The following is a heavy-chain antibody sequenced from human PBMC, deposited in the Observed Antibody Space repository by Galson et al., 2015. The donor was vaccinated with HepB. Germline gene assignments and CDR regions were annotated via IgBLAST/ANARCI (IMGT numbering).Heavy chain of an antibody. V-gene: IGHV3-49*03. CDR3: TRVGGPYQDFDF. D-gene: IGHD1-26*01. J-gene: IGHJ4*02. CDR1: GFTFPDYA. Sequence: SLRLSCAASGFTFPDYAVTWFRQAPGKGLEWVGYIRSEPHGGTAELAASVKGRFTISRDIKSVAYLQMNSLETEDTAVYWCTRVGGPYQDFDFWGQGTLVTVSS. CDR2: IRSEPHGGTA.